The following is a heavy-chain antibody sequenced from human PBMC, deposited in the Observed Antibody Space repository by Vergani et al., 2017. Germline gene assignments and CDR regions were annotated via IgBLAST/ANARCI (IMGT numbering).Heavy chain of an antibody. CDR2: IHNRGKT. CDR1: GYSIGSGFY. J-gene: IGHJ2*01. CDR3: ARSQGDYWYFDL. D-gene: IGHD2-21*01. V-gene: IGHV4-38-2*01. Sequence: QVRLEESGPGLVKPSETLSLTCSVSGYSIGSGFYWAWIRQSPGEGLQWLTSIHNRGKTYHNPSLKSRVSVSLDPSKNRFSLNLTSVTATDTAVYYGARSQGDYWYFDLWGPGSLVTVSS.